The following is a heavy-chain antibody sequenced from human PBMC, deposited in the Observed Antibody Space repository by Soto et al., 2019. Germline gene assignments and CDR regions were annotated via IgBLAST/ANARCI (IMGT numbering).Heavy chain of an antibody. J-gene: IGHJ6*02. Sequence: QVQLVQSGAEVKEPGDSVRVSCEASGYTFTAYHIHWVRQAPGQGLEWMGWIDPKFGDTSYAQDFQGRVSMTSDMSISTGYMELSRLTSDDTAIYYCARNMDYYYGRGSGNGHGVWGQGTTVTVFS. V-gene: IGHV1-2*02. CDR3: ARNMDYYYGRGSGNGHGV. D-gene: IGHD3-10*02. CDR1: GYTFTAYH. CDR2: IDPKFGDT.